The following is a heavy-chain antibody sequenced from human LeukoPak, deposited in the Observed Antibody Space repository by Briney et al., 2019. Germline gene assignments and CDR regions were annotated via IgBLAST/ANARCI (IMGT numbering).Heavy chain of an antibody. Sequence: SVKVSCKASGGTFSSYAISWVRQAPGQGLEWMGGIIPIFGTANYAQKFQGRVTITTDESTSTAYMELSSLRSEDTAVYYCARSLTGYSSGWRFDYWGQGTRVTVSS. CDR2: IIPIFGTA. V-gene: IGHV1-69*05. CDR3: ARSLTGYSSGWRFDY. CDR1: GGTFSSYA. D-gene: IGHD6-19*01. J-gene: IGHJ4*02.